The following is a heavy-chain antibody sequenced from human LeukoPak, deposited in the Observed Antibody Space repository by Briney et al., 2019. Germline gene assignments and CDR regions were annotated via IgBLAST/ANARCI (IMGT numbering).Heavy chain of an antibody. V-gene: IGHV1-18*01. CDR1: GYTFTSYG. J-gene: IGHJ4*02. Sequence: ASVKVSCKASGYTFTSYGISWVRQAPGQGLEWMGWISAYHGNSNYAQKFQGRVTMTTDTSTSTGYMELRSLRSDDTAVYYCARVHSYCSTTSCLDYWGQGTLVTVSS. CDR3: ARVHSYCSTTSCLDY. D-gene: IGHD2-2*01. CDR2: ISAYHGNS.